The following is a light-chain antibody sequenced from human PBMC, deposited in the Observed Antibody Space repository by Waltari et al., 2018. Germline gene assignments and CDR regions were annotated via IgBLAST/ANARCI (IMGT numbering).Light chain of an antibody. CDR1: QSLLHSNGYTY. CDR2: LGF. CDR3: MQALQTPLT. J-gene: IGKJ4*01. V-gene: IGKV2-28*01. Sequence: DIVMTKSPLSLPVTPGEPASISCRSSQSLLHSNGYTYLDWYLQKPGQSPPLLIYLGFNRASGVPDRFSGSGSGTDFTLEISRVEAEDVGLYYCMQALQTPLTFGGGTKVEIK.